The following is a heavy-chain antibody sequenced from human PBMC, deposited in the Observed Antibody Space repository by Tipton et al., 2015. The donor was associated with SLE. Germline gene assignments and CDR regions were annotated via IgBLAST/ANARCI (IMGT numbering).Heavy chain of an antibody. CDR2: IHERGST. D-gene: IGHD4-23*01. Sequence: TLSLTCKVSGYSISSGYYWGWIRQSPGKGLEWLGSIHERGSTFYNPSLQSRVTLSVDTSKNQFSLKLSSVTAADTAVYYCARLPVVYYYYMDVWGKGTTVTVSS. V-gene: IGHV4-38-2*02. J-gene: IGHJ6*03. CDR1: GYSISSGYY. CDR3: ARLPVVYYYYMDV.